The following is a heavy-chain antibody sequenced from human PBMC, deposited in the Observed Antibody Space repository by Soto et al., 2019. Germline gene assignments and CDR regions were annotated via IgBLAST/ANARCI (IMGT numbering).Heavy chain of an antibody. Sequence: SETLSLTCTVSGGSINNYYWRWIRQPPGKGLQWIGWMHYSGNTKYNPYLNGRVTISLDTSKKQFSLPLSSMTAAATAVYYCARHYGSGTYPLDYWGKGLLVTVSS. CDR1: GGSINNYY. V-gene: IGHV4-59*01. D-gene: IGHD3-10*01. CDR2: MHYSGNT. CDR3: ARHYGSGTYPLDY. J-gene: IGHJ4*02.